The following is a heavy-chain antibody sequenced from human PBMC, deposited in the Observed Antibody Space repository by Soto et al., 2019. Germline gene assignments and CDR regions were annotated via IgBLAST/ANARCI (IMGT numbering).Heavy chain of an antibody. V-gene: IGHV4-34*01. CDR1: GGSFSGYY. CDR2: INHSGST. D-gene: IGHD3-10*01. J-gene: IGHJ5*02. CDR3: ARHGAGSQYPIYH. Sequence: SETLSLTCAVYGGSFSGYYWSWIRQPPGKGLEWIGEINHSGSTNYNPSLKSRVTISVDTSKNQFSLNLNSVTAADTAVYYCARHGAGSQYPIYHCGKGTLVTGSA.